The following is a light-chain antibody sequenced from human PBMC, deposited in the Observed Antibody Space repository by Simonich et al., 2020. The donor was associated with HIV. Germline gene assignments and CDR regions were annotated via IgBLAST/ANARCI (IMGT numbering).Light chain of an antibody. Sequence: DVVMTQSPLSLPVTLGQPASISCRSSQSLVHSDGNTYLNWFQQRPGQSPRRRIYKVSNRDSWVPDRFSGSGSGTDFTLKISRVEAEDVGVYYCMQGTLPFTFGPGTKVDIK. CDR1: QSLVHSDGNTY. V-gene: IGKV2-30*02. CDR3: MQGTLPFT. J-gene: IGKJ3*01. CDR2: KVS.